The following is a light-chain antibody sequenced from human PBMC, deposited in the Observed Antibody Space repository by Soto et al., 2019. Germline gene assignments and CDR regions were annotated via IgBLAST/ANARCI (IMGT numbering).Light chain of an antibody. Sequence: EIVLTQSPGTLSLSPGERATRSCRASQSVSSSYLAWYQQKPGQAPRLLIYGASSRATGIPDRFSGSGSGTDFTLTISRLEPEDFAAYYCQQYGSPPWTFGQGNKVEIE. CDR2: GAS. CDR3: QQYGSPPWT. J-gene: IGKJ1*01. CDR1: QSVSSSY. V-gene: IGKV3-20*01.